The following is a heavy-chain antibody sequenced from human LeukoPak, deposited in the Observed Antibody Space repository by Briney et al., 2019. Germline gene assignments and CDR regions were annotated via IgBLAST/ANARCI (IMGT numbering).Heavy chain of an antibody. Sequence: SVKVSCTASGGTFSSYAISWVRQAPGQGLEWMGRIIPIFGIANYAQKFQGRVTITADKSTSTAYMELSSLRSEHTAVYYCARDPRQAAAGHIWFDPWGQGTLVTVSS. D-gene: IGHD6-13*01. CDR2: IIPIFGIA. V-gene: IGHV1-69*04. CDR3: ARDPRQAAAGHIWFDP. CDR1: GGTFSSYA. J-gene: IGHJ5*02.